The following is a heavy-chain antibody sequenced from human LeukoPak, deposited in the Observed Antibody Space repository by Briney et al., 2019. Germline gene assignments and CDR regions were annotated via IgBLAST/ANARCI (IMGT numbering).Heavy chain of an antibody. CDR2: IRYDGSNK. V-gene: IGHV3-30*02. D-gene: IGHD3-22*01. Sequence: PGGSLRLSCAASGFTFSNYGMHWVRQAPGKGLEWVAFIRYDGSNKYYADSVKGRFTISRDNSKNTLYLQMNRLRAEDTAVYYCAKGGHYYDSSGYRNLDYWGQGTLVTVSS. CDR3: AKGGHYYDSSGYRNLDY. CDR1: GFTFSNYG. J-gene: IGHJ4*02.